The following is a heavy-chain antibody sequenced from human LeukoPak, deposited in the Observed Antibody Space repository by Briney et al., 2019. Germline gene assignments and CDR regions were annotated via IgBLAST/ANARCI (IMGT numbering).Heavy chain of an antibody. CDR1: GGSISSYY. D-gene: IGHD2-2*01. CDR3: ARLFGSVGGIDY. J-gene: IGHJ4*02. CDR2: IYYSGST. V-gene: IGHV4-59*01. Sequence: SETLSLTCTVSGGSISSYYWSWIRQPPGKGLEWIGYIYYSGSTNYNPSLKSRVTISVDTSKNQFSLKLSSVTAADTAVYYCARLFGSVGGIDYWGQGTLVTVSS.